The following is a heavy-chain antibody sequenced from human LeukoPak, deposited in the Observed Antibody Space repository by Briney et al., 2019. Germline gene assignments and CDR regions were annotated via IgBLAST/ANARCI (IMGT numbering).Heavy chain of an antibody. CDR3: ARDLSGSYYSYFDY. Sequence: PGGSLRLSCAASGFTFSSYGMHWVRQAPGKGLEWVAVLWYDGSNKYYADSVKGRFTISRDNSKNTLYLQMNSLRAEDTAVYYCARDLSGSYYSYFDYWGQGTLVTVSS. CDR1: GFTFSSYG. V-gene: IGHV3-33*01. CDR2: LWYDGSNK. J-gene: IGHJ4*02. D-gene: IGHD1-26*01.